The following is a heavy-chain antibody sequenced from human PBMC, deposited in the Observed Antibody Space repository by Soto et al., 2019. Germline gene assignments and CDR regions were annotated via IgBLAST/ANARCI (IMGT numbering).Heavy chain of an antibody. D-gene: IGHD6-13*01. Sequence: QVQLQQWGAGLLKPSETLSLTCAVYGGSFSDYYWSRIRQPPGKGLEWIAEINHSGSTNYNPSLKSRVIISVDTSKNQFSLRLSSLTAADTAVYHCARGRIAAAGPTAYWGQGTLVTVSS. CDR3: ARGRIAAAGPTAY. CDR2: INHSGST. CDR1: GGSFSDYY. J-gene: IGHJ4*02. V-gene: IGHV4-34*01.